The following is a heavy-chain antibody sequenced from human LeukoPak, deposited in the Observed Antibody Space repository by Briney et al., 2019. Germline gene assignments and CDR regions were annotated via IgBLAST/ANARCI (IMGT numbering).Heavy chain of an antibody. Sequence: GGSLRLSCAASGFTFRIYSMNWVRQAPGTGLEWVSSIGPSSSDIYYADSVKGRFTISRDNDKNSLYLQMNSLRAEDTAVYYCARDRGARGRGLAWGQGTQVTVSS. CDR2: IGPSSSDI. CDR1: GFTFRIYS. D-gene: IGHD3-10*01. J-gene: IGHJ5*02. V-gene: IGHV3-21*01. CDR3: ARDRGARGRGLA.